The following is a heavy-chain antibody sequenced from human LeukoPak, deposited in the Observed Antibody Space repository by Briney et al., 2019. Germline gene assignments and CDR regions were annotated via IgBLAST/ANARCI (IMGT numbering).Heavy chain of an antibody. CDR3: AKDTTTVTGHAFDI. V-gene: IGHV3-30*02. J-gene: IGHJ3*02. D-gene: IGHD4-17*01. Sequence: GGSLRLSCAASGFTFSSYGMHWVRQAPGKGLEWVSFIRYDGSNKYYADSVKGRFTISRDNSKNTLYLQMNRLRAEDTAVYYCAKDTTTVTGHAFDIWGQGTMVTVSS. CDR1: GFTFSSYG. CDR2: IRYDGSNK.